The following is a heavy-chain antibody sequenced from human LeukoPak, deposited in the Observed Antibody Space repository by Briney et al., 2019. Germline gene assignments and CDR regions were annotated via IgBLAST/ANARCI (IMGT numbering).Heavy chain of an antibody. CDR3: ARDQGIFDY. Sequence: GGSLRLSCAASGFTVNSNYMSWVRQAPGKGLEWVSLIYSGGSTYYADSVKGRFTISRDNSKNTLYLQMNSLRAEDTAVYYCARDQGIFDYWGQGTLVTVSS. CDR1: GFTVNSNY. V-gene: IGHV3-66*01. CDR2: IYSGGST. J-gene: IGHJ4*02.